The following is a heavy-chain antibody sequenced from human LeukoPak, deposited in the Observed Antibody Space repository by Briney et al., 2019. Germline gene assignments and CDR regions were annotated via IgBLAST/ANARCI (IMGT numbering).Heavy chain of an antibody. Sequence: SETLSLTCAVYGRSFSGYYWSLIRQPPGKGLEWIGEINHSGSTNYNPSLKSRVTISVDTSKNQFSLKLSSVTAADTAVYYCARAGYEDYWGQGTLVTVSS. D-gene: IGHD5-12*01. CDR2: INHSGST. J-gene: IGHJ4*02. CDR3: ARAGYEDY. CDR1: GRSFSGYY. V-gene: IGHV4-34*01.